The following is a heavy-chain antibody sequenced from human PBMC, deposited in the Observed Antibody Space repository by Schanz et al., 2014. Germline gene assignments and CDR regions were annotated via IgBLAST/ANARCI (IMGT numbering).Heavy chain of an antibody. Sequence: VQLVESGGGLIKPGGSLRLSCLASGFTFSRFGMHWVRQAPGKGPEWVALVWSDGNTKYYVDSVKGRFTISRDNSMNTLHLQMDGLRVEDTAVYYCARDAVALVPEYFMDVWGKGTPVTVSS. J-gene: IGHJ6*03. CDR2: VWSDGNTK. CDR1: GFTFSRFG. CDR3: ARDAVALVPEYFMDV. D-gene: IGHD2-15*01. V-gene: IGHV3-33*08.